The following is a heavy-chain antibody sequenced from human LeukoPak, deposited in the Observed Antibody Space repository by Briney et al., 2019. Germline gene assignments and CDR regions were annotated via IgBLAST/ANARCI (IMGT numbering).Heavy chain of an antibody. D-gene: IGHD3-16*01. J-gene: IGHJ1*01. Sequence: GGSLRLSCAASGFTFSRYAMHWVRQAPGKGLEWVAHIRYDGSYEYYADSVKGRFTISRDNSKNTLYLQMNSLRPEDAAVYYCAREAGGYFQHWGQGTLVTVSS. CDR3: AREAGGYFQH. V-gene: IGHV3-30*02. CDR1: GFTFSRYA. CDR2: IRYDGSYE.